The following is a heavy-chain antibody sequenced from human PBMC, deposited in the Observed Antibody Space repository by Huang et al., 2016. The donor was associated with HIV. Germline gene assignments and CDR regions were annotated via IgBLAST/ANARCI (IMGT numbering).Heavy chain of an antibody. CDR1: GGSISSRSYY. CDR2: IYYSGKT. Sequence: QLQLQESGPGLVKPSATLSLTCTVSGGSISSRSYYWGWIRQPPGMGLGWIGSIYYSGKTDDQPSLKSRVTISVDTAKNQFSLRLSSVTAADTAVYYCARHDIYCSDGSCSGFDYWGQGSLVTVSS. CDR3: ARHDIYCSDGSCSGFDY. J-gene: IGHJ4*02. V-gene: IGHV4-39*01. D-gene: IGHD2-15*01.